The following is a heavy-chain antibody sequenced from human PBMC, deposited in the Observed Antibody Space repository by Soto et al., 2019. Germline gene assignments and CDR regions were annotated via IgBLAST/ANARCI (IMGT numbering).Heavy chain of an antibody. Sequence: QLQLQESGPGLVKPSETLSLTCTVSGGSISSSSYYWGWIRQPPGKGLEWIGSIYYSGSTYYNPSLKSRVTKSVDTSKNQFSLKLSSVTAADTAVYYCASRGGVRGVISFDYWGQGTLVTVSS. CDR1: GGSISSSSYY. D-gene: IGHD3-10*01. CDR2: IYYSGST. V-gene: IGHV4-39*01. CDR3: ASRGGVRGVISFDY. J-gene: IGHJ4*02.